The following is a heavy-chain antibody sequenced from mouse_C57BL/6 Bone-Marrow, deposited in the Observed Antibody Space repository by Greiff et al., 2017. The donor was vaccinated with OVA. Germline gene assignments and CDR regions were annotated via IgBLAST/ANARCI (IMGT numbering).Heavy chain of an antibody. CDR1: GYAFTNYL. CDR3: GRGAMDY. J-gene: IGHJ4*01. V-gene: IGHV1-54*01. CDR2: INPGSGGT. Sequence: VQLQQSGAELVRPGTSVKVSCKASGYAFTNYLIEWVKQRPGQGLEWIGVINPGSGGTNYNEKFKGKATLTADKSSSTAYMQLSRLTSEDSVVYFGGRGAMDYWGQGTSVTVSS.